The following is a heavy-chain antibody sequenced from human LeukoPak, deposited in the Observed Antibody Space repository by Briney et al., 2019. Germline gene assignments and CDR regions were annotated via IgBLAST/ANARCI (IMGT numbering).Heavy chain of an antibody. D-gene: IGHD6-13*01. CDR3: ARVYYSRSYDYWYFDL. J-gene: IGHJ2*01. V-gene: IGHV4-61*01. CDR2: IYYSGST. Sequence: PSETLSLTCTVSGYSISSSYYWSWIRQPPGKGLEWIGYIYYSGSTNYNPSLKSRVIISVDTSKNQFSLKLSSVTAADTAVYYCARVYYSRSYDYWYFDLWGRGTLVTVSS. CDR1: GYSISSSYY.